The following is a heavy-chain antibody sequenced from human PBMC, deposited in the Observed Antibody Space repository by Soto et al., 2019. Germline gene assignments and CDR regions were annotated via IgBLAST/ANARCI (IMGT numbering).Heavy chain of an antibody. J-gene: IGHJ4*02. CDR3: ARDISPYYYDSSGYGPSFDY. V-gene: IGHV4-59*01. D-gene: IGHD3-22*01. Sequence: TLSLTCTVSGGSISSYYWSWIRQPPGKGLEWIGYIYYSGSTNYNPSLKSRVTISVDTSKNQFSLKLSSVTAADTAVYYCARDISPYYYDSSGYGPSFDYWGQGTLVTVSS. CDR2: IYYSGST. CDR1: GGSISSYY.